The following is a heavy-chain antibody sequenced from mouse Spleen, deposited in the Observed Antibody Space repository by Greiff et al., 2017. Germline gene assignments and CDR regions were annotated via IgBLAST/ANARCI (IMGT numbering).Heavy chain of an antibody. CDR2: ISYDGSN. Sequence: EVQLVESGPGLVKPSQSLSLTCSVTDYSITSGYYWNWIRQFPGNKLEWMGYISYDGSNNYNPSLKNRISITRDTSKNQFFLKLNSVTTEDTATYYCARGGNYYGSDYWGQGTTLTVSS. CDR1: DYSITSGYY. CDR3: ARGGNYYGSDY. V-gene: IGHV3-6*01. J-gene: IGHJ2*01. D-gene: IGHD1-2*01.